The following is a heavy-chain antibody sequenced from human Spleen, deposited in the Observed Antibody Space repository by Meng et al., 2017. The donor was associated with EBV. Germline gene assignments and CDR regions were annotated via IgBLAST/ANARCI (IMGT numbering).Heavy chain of an antibody. CDR2: INPNSGDT. Sequence: QVQLVQSGAEVKKPGASVKVSCKASASTFIGYYIHWVRQAPGQGLEWLGHINPNSGDTNYAQKFQGRVTMTRDTYINTAYMELTRLRSDDTGVYYCAGERIAVAGTEYPDYWGQGTLVTVSS. J-gene: IGHJ4*02. V-gene: IGHV1-2*05. D-gene: IGHD6-19*01. CDR1: ASTFIGYY. CDR3: AGERIAVAGTEYPDY.